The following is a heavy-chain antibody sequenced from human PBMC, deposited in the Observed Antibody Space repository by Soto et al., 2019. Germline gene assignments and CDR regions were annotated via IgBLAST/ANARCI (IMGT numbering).Heavy chain of an antibody. D-gene: IGHD2-21*01. J-gene: IGHJ4*02. CDR1: GTSISSTYW. V-gene: IGHV4-4*02. Sequence: SETLSLTCFVSGTSISSTYWWTWVRQSPGKGLEWIGEIHHTGGTNYNPALKTRLTISVDKANNQFSLRLTSVTAADTAVYYCARHYAVVLYYFDYWGPGTLVTVSP. CDR3: ARHYAVVLYYFDY. CDR2: IHHTGGT.